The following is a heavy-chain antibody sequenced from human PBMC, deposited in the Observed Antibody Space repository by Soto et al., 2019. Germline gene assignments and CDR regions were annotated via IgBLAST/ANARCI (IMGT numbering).Heavy chain of an antibody. Sequence: QVQLVQSGAEVKKPGSSVKVSCKASGGTFSSYAISWVRQAPGQGLEWMGEIIPIFGTANYAQKFQSRVTITADESTSTAYMVLSSLSSEDTAVYYCARDRGPSSGYYPYWFDPWGQGTLVTVSS. CDR1: GGTFSSYA. D-gene: IGHD3-22*01. CDR3: ARDRGPSSGYYPYWFDP. V-gene: IGHV1-69*12. J-gene: IGHJ5*02. CDR2: IIPIFGTA.